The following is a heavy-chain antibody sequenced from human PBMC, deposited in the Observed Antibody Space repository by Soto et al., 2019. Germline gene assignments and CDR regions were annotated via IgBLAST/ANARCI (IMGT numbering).Heavy chain of an antibody. D-gene: IGHD6-13*01. J-gene: IGHJ5*02. CDR3: ARAPGSSWKSNWFDP. CDR2: TYYSGST. V-gene: IGHV4-59*01. CDR1: GGSISSYY. Sequence: SETLSLTCTVSGGSISSYYWSWIRQPPGKGLEWIGYTYYSGSTNYNPSLKSRVTISVDTSKNQFSLKLSSVTAADTAVYYCARAPGSSWKSNWFDPWGQGTLVTVSS.